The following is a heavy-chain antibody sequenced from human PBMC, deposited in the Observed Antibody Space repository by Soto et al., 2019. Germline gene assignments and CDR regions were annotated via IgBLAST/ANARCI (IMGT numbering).Heavy chain of an antibody. Sequence: QVQLVQSGAEVKKPGSSVKVSCQASGGTFSSYAISWVRQAPGQGLEWMGGIIPSFGTANYAQKFQGRVTITADESTSTAYMELSSLRSEDTAVYYCARARGVIPHYYYYGMDVWGQGTTVTVSS. D-gene: IGHD3-10*01. CDR1: GGTFSSYA. CDR3: ARARGVIPHYYYYGMDV. CDR2: IIPSFGTA. V-gene: IGHV1-69*01. J-gene: IGHJ6*02.